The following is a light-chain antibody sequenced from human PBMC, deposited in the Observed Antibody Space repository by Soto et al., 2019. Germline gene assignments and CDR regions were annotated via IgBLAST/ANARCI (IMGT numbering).Light chain of an antibody. CDR2: DVS. J-gene: IGLJ1*01. CDR3: CSYAGSYTFYV. V-gene: IGLV2-11*01. CDR1: SSDVGGYNY. Sequence: QSVLTQPRSVSGSPGQSVTISCTGTSSDVGGYNYVSWYQHHPGKAPKLMIYDVSKRPSGVPDRFSGSKSGNTASLTISGLQAEDEADYYCCSYAGSYTFYVFXTGTKVTVL.